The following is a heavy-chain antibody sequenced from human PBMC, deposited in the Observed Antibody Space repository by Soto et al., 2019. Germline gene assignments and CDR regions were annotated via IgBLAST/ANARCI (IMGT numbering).Heavy chain of an antibody. CDR2: ISGSGGST. CDR3: AKGGGYSGYDSGYYFDY. Sequence: EVQLLESGGGLVQPGGSLRLSCAASGFTFSSYAMSWVRQAPGKGLEWVSAISGSGGSTYYADSVKGRFTISRDNSKNTLYLQMSSLRAEDTAVYYCAKGGGYSGYDSGYYFDYWGQGTLVTVSS. V-gene: IGHV3-23*01. J-gene: IGHJ4*02. CDR1: GFTFSSYA. D-gene: IGHD5-12*01.